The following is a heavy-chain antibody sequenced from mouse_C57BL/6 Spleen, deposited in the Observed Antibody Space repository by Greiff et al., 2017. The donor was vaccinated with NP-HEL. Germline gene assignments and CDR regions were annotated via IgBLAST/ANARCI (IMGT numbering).Heavy chain of an antibody. V-gene: IGHV7-3*01. J-gene: IGHJ1*03. CDR3: ARSITTVVGGYFDV. Sequence: EVKVVESGGGLVQPGGSLSLSCAASGFTFTDYYMSWVRQPPGKALEWLGFIRNKANGYTTEYSASVKGRFTISRDNSQSILYLQMNALRAEDSATYYCARSITTVVGGYFDVWGTGTTVTVSS. D-gene: IGHD1-1*01. CDR1: GFTFTDYY. CDR2: IRNKANGYTT.